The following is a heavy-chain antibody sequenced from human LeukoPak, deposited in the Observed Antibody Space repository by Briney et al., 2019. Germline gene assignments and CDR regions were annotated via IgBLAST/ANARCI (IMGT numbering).Heavy chain of an antibody. CDR1: GYTFTSYG. Sequence: ASVKVSCKASGYTFTSYGISWVRQAPGQGLEWMGWMNPNSGNTGYAQKFQGRVTMTRNTSISTAYMELSSLRSEDTAVYYCARGSGYSSGLADYWGQGTLVTVSS. V-gene: IGHV1-8*02. D-gene: IGHD6-19*01. CDR3: ARGSGYSSGLADY. J-gene: IGHJ4*02. CDR2: MNPNSGNT.